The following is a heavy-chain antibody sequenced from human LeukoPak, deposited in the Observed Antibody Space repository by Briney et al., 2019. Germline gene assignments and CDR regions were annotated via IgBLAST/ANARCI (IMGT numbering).Heavy chain of an antibody. CDR1: GFTFSSYW. CDR2: IKQDGSEK. V-gene: IGHV3-7*05. D-gene: IGHD3-10*01. CDR3: ARVILKYYGSGPFDY. J-gene: IGHJ4*02. Sequence: GGSLRLSCAASGFTFSSYWMSWVRQAPGKGLEWVANIKQDGSEKYYVDSVKGRFTISRDNAKNSLYLQMNSLRAEDTAVYYCARVILKYYGSGPFDYWGQGTLVTVSS.